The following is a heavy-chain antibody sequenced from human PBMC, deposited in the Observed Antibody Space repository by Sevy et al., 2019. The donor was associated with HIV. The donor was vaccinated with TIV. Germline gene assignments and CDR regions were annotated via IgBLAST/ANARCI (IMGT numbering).Heavy chain of an antibody. CDR2: ISAYNGNT. J-gene: IGHJ4*02. V-gene: IGHV1-18*01. Sequence: ASVKVSCKASGYTFTSYGISWVRQAPGQGREWMGWISAYNGNTNYAQKLQGRVTMTTDTSTSTAYMELRSLRSADTAVYYCARLGYCSGGSCYWGAYYFDYWGQGTLVTVSS. CDR1: GYTFTSYG. D-gene: IGHD2-15*01. CDR3: ARLGYCSGGSCYWGAYYFDY.